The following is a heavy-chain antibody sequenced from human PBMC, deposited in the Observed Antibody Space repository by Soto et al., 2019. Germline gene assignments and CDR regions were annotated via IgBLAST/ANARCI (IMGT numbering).Heavy chain of an antibody. CDR3: ARDKDRQHLCGNYYYILDV. CDR2: IMPIFRTP. CDR1: GGTFSNSA. V-gene: IGHV1-69*12. J-gene: IGHJ6*02. Sequence: QVQLEQSGAEVKKPGSSVKVSCKASGGTFSNSAISWVRQAPGQGLEWMGGIMPIFRTPDYAQRFQGRVTITADESTSTGYMELSGLRPDDKAVYYCARDKDRQHLCGNYYYILDVWGQGTTATVSS.